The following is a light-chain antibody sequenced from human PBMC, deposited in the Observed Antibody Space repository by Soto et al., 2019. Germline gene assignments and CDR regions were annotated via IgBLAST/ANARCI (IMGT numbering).Light chain of an antibody. CDR3: LQHYNYPYT. Sequence: AIEMTQSPSSLSASVGDRVTITCRASQGIRNDLGWYQQKPGKAPKLLIYAASSLESGVPSRFSGSGSGTDFTLTFSSLQPEDFATYYCLQHYNYPYTFGQGTKLEIK. J-gene: IGKJ2*01. V-gene: IGKV1-6*01. CDR1: QGIRND. CDR2: AAS.